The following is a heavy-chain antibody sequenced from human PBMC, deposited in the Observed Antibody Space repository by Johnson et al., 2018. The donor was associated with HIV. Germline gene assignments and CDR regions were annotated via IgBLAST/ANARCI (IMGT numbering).Heavy chain of an antibody. CDR1: GFTLSSSA. CDR2: ISYDGSIK. CDR3: ARLEQQLVGNSVNAFHI. J-gene: IGHJ3*02. D-gene: IGHD6-13*01. V-gene: IGHV3-30-3*01. Sequence: QVQLVESGGGVVQPGKSLRLSCAASGFTLSSSAMHWVRQAPGQGLQWVALISYDGSIKYFADSVKGRFTISRDNSKNTLHLQMNSLRAEDTAEYYCARLEQQLVGNSVNAFHIWGQGTMVIVSS.